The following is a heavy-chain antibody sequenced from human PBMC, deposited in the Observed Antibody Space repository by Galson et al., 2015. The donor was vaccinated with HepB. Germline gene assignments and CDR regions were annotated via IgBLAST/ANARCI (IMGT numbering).Heavy chain of an antibody. J-gene: IGHJ3*02. V-gene: IGHV4-39*01. CDR3: ARRSGFDAFDI. CDR2: IYYSGST. Sequence: ETLSLTCTVSGGSISSSSYYWGWIRQPPGKGLEWIGSIYYSGSTYYNPSLKSRVTISVDTSKNQFSLKLSSVTAADAAVYYCARRSGFDAFDIWGQGTMVTVSS. CDR1: GGSISSSSYY.